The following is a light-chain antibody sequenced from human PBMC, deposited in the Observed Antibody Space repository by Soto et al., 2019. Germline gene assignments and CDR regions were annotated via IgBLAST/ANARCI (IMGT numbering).Light chain of an antibody. V-gene: IGKV3-11*01. CDR1: QSISRY. CDR3: QHHGYLIG. J-gene: IGKJ4*01. Sequence: EIALTQSPATLSLSPGERATLSCRASQSISRYLAWYQQKPGQAPRLLIYDASNRATGIPARFSGSGSGTDFTLTISRLEPEDFAVYFCQHHGYLIGFGGGTKLESK. CDR2: DAS.